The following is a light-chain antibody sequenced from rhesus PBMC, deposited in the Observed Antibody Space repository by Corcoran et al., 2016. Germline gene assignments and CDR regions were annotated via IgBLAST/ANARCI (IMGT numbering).Light chain of an antibody. CDR3: QQHNTYPWT. V-gene: IGKV1-33*02. Sequence: DIQMTQSPSSLSASVGDRVTITCQASQGISSWLAWYQQKPGKAPKLLIYAASSFQSGVPSRFSCSGFGTDVTLTVSSLQPEDFATYYCQQHNTYPWTFGQGTKVEIK. J-gene: IGKJ1*01. CDR1: QGISSW. CDR2: AAS.